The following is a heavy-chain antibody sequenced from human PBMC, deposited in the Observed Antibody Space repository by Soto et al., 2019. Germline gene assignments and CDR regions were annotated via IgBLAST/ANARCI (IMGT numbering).Heavy chain of an antibody. D-gene: IGHD3-9*01. Sequence: GGSLRLSCAASGFTFSSYGMHWVRQAPGKGLEWVAVISYDGSNKYYADSVKGRFTISRDNSKNTLYLQMNGLRAEDTAVYYCAKAGGYDILTGYYNSYYYGMDVWGQGTTVTVSS. CDR3: AKAGGYDILTGYYNSYYYGMDV. J-gene: IGHJ6*02. V-gene: IGHV3-30*18. CDR1: GFTFSSYG. CDR2: ISYDGSNK.